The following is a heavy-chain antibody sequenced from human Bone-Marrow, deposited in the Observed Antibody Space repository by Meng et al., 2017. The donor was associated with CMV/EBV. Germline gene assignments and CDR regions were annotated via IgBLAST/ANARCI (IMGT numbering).Heavy chain of an antibody. J-gene: IGHJ6*02. V-gene: IGHV3-23*01. CDR3: AKVPQRYCSSTSCYLSRGYYYYYYGMDV. CDR1: GFTFSSYA. Sequence: GGSLRLSCAASGFTFSSYAMSWVRQAPGKGLEWVSAISGSGGSTYYADSVKGRFTISRDNSKNTLYLQMNSLRAEDTAVYYCAKVPQRYCSSTSCYLSRGYYYYYYGMDVWGQGTTVTVSS. CDR2: ISGSGGST. D-gene: IGHD2-2*01.